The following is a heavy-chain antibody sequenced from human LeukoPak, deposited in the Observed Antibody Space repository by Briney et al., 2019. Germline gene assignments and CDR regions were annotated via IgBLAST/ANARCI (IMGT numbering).Heavy chain of an antibody. CDR1: GFTFSGSA. CDR2: IRSKANSDAT. CDR3: TTGSNYDF. Sequence: PGRSLRLSCAASGFTFSGSAMHWVRQASGNGLEWVGRIRSKANSDATVYAESVKGRFTISRDNSKNTAYLQMNSLRTEDTAVYYCTTGSNYDFWGQGTLVTVSS. J-gene: IGHJ4*02. D-gene: IGHD3-10*01. V-gene: IGHV3-73*01.